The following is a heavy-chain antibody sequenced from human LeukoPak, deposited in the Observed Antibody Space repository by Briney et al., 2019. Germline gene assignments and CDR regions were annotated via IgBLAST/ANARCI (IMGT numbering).Heavy chain of an antibody. CDR1: GFSLTTYP. CDR2: ISSGGNTE. V-gene: IGHV3-48*03. J-gene: IGHJ4*02. D-gene: IGHD2-8*01. CDR3: ARDIVNGPFVTSLES. Sequence: PGGSLRLSCAASGFSLTTYPMNWIRQVPGKGLEWVSHISSGGNTEYYADSVRVRSTMSRDNAKNSLDLHMNSLRTEDTAVYYCARDIVNGPFVTSLESWGQGALVTVSS.